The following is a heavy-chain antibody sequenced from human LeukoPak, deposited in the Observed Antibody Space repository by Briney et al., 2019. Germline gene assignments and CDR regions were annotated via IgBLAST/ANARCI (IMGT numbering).Heavy chain of an antibody. D-gene: IGHD2/OR15-2a*01. CDR1: GGSISSSSYY. Sequence: KTSETLSLTCTVSGGSISSSSYYWGWIRQPPGKGLEWIGSIYYSGSTYYNPSLKSRVTISVDTSKNQFSLKLSSVTAADTAVYYCASVRHDPLEYYYYVDVWGKGTTVTVYS. V-gene: IGHV4-39*01. J-gene: IGHJ6*03. CDR3: ASVRHDPLEYYYYVDV. CDR2: IYYSGST.